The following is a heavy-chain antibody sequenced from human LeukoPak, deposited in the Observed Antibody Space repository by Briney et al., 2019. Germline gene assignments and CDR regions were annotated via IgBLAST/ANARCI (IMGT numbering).Heavy chain of an antibody. CDR2: ISHSGST. CDR3: ARPVEYYFDY. Sequence: SETLSLTCAVYGGSFSGYYWTWIRQPPGKGLEWIGEISHSGSTNYNPSLKSRVTISVDTSKNQFSLKLSSVTAADTAVYYCARPVEYYFDYWGQGTLVTVSS. D-gene: IGHD4-23*01. CDR1: GGSFSGYY. J-gene: IGHJ4*02. V-gene: IGHV4-34*01.